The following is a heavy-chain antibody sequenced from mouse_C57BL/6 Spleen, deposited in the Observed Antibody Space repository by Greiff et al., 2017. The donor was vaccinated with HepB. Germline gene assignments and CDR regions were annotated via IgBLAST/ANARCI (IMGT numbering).Heavy chain of an antibody. Sequence: QVQLQQPGAELVKPGASVKLSCKASGYTFTSYWMHWVKQRPGQGLEWIGMIHPNSGSTNYNEKFKSKATLTVDKSSSTAYMQLSSLTSEDSAVYYCTRGYYGSLFAYWGQGTLVTVSA. CDR1: GYTFTSYW. CDR2: IHPNSGST. J-gene: IGHJ3*01. V-gene: IGHV1-64*01. CDR3: TRGYYGSLFAY. D-gene: IGHD1-1*01.